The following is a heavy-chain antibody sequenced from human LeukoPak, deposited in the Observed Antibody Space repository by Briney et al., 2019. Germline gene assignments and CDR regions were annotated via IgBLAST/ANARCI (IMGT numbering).Heavy chain of an antibody. Sequence: TGGSLRLSCAVSGFTVSSTYMSWVRQAPGKGLEWVSVLYSGGNTYYADSVKGRFTISRDSSKNTLYLQMNSLRAEDTAVYYCARDRVGGSFDFWGQGTLVTVSS. D-gene: IGHD6-19*01. J-gene: IGHJ4*02. CDR3: ARDRVGGSFDF. CDR2: LYSGGNT. V-gene: IGHV3-66*01. CDR1: GFTVSSTY.